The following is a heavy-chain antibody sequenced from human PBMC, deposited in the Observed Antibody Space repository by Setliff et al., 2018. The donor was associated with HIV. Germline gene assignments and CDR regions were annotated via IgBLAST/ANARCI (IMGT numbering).Heavy chain of an antibody. V-gene: IGHV4-34*01. CDR1: GGSFSGYY. J-gene: IGHJ4*02. CDR3: ARGVRDNSGWSSYYFDY. Sequence: LVNPTQTLSLTCAVYGGSFSGYYWSWIRQPPGKGLEWIGEVTHSGRTNYNPSLESRVTTSVDTSKKQFSLRLTSVTAADTAVYYCARGVRDNSGWSSYYFDYWGQGTLVTVSS. D-gene: IGHD6-19*01. CDR2: VTHSGRT.